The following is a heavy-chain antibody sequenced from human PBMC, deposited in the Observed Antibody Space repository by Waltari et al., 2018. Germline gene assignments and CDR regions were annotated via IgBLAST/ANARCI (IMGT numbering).Heavy chain of an antibody. CDR2: IYPGDSDT. V-gene: IGHV5-51*01. CDR3: ARHVYCSGGSCYGYYMDV. Sequence: EVQLVQSGAEVKKPGESLKISCKGSGYSFTSYWIGCVRQMPGKGLEWMGIIYPGDSDTRYSPSFQGQVTISADKSISTAYLQWSSLKASDTAMYYCARHVYCSGGSCYGYYMDVWGKGTTVTVSS. CDR1: GYSFTSYW. D-gene: IGHD2-15*01. J-gene: IGHJ6*03.